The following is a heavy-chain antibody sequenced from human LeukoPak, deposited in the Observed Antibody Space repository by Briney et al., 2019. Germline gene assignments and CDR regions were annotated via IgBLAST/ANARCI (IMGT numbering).Heavy chain of an antibody. CDR3: ARLVAARYYFDY. D-gene: IGHD6-13*01. CDR2: IYYSGST. J-gene: IGHJ4*02. CDR1: GYSISSGYY. V-gene: IGHV4-38-2*02. Sequence: SETLSLTCTVSGYSISSGYYWGWIRQPPGKGLEWIGSIYYSGSTYYNPSLKSRVTISVDTSKNQFSLKLSSVTAAGTAVYYCARLVAARYYFDYWGQGTLVTVSS.